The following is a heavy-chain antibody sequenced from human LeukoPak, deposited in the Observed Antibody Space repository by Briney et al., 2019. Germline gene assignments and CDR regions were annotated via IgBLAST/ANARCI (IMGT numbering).Heavy chain of an antibody. CDR2: IYTSGST. CDR1: GGSISSGSYY. D-gene: IGHD5-18*01. CDR3: ARDRRGYSYGSYWYFDL. J-gene: IGHJ2*01. Sequence: SQTLSLTCTVSGGSISSGSYYWSWIRQPAGKGLEWIGRIYTSGSTNYNPSLKSRVTISVDTSKNQFSLKLSSVTAADTAVYYCARDRRGYSYGSYWYFDLWGRGTLVTVSS. V-gene: IGHV4-61*02.